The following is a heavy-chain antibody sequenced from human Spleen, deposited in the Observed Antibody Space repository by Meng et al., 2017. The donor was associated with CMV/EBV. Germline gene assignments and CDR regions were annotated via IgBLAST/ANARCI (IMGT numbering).Heavy chain of an antibody. CDR2: FSYDGDNT. CDR3: ARGGMQFLEWEDSYYFDY. Sequence: GESLKISCEASGFTFSSFAMNWVRQAPGKGLEWVATFSYDGDNTYYADSVKGRFTISRDNSKNTLHLQMNSLRVEDTAVYYCARGGMQFLEWEDSYYFDYWGQGTLVTVSS. V-gene: IGHV3-30-3*01. CDR1: GFTFSSFA. J-gene: IGHJ4*02. D-gene: IGHD3-3*01.